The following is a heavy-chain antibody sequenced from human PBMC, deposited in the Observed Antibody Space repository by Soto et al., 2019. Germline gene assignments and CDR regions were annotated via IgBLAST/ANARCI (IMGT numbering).Heavy chain of an antibody. CDR2: IYYSGST. Sequence: SETLSLTCTVSGGSISSSSYYWGWIRQPPGKGLEWIGSIYYSGSTYYNPSLRSRVTISVDTSKNQFSLKLSSVTAADTAVYYCARLSPIVVVTYFDYWGQGTLVTVSS. V-gene: IGHV4-39*01. CDR3: ARLSPIVVVTYFDY. D-gene: IGHD2-21*02. J-gene: IGHJ4*02. CDR1: GGSISSSSYY.